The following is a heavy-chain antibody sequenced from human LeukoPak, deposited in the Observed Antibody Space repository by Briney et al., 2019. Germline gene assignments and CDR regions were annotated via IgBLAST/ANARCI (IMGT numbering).Heavy chain of an antibody. Sequence: PGGSLRLSCAASGFTFDDYAMHWVRQAPGKGLEWVSGISWDSGSIGYADSVKGRFTISRDNAKNSLYLQMNSLRAEDMASYYCAKGNHYFDYWGQGTLVTVSS. V-gene: IGHV3-9*03. D-gene: IGHD1-14*01. CDR2: ISWDSGSI. CDR1: GFTFDDYA. J-gene: IGHJ4*02. CDR3: AKGNHYFDY.